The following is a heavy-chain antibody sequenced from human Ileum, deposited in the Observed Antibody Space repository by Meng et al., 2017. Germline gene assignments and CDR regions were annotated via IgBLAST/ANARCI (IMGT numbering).Heavy chain of an antibody. V-gene: IGHV4-34*01. Sequence: QGQLQQWGAGLLTPSETLSLTCAVYGGSFSGYYWSWIRQPPGKGLEWIGEINHSGSTNYNPSLKSRVTISVDTSKNQFSLKLSSVTAADTAVYYCSRTSYYDNSGYYPGWGQGTLVTVSS. D-gene: IGHD3-22*01. J-gene: IGHJ4*02. CDR3: SRTSYYDNSGYYPG. CDR2: INHSGST. CDR1: GGSFSGYY.